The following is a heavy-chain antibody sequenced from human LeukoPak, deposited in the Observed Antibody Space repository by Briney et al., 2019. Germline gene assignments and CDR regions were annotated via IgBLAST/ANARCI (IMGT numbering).Heavy chain of an antibody. CDR1: GGSISSSSYY. Sequence: PSETLSLTCTVSGGSISSSSYYWGWLRQPPGKGLEWIGSIYYSGSTYYNPSLKSRVTISVDTSKNQFSLKLSSVTAADTAVYYCARHLRGGIFGFDYWGQGTLVTVSS. D-gene: IGHD3-3*01. CDR3: ARHLRGGIFGFDY. J-gene: IGHJ4*02. CDR2: IYYSGST. V-gene: IGHV4-39*01.